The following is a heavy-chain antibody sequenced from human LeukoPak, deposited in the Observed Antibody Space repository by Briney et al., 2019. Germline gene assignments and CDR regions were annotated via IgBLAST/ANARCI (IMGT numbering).Heavy chain of an antibody. J-gene: IGHJ4*02. CDR2: INHSGST. Sequence: PSETLSLTRAVYGGSFSGYYWSWIRQPPGKGLEWIGEINHSGSTNYNPSLESRVTISVDTSKNQFSLKLSSVTAADTAVYYCARGSGIAAVNDYWGQGTLVTVSS. D-gene: IGHD6-13*01. CDR3: ARGSGIAAVNDY. V-gene: IGHV4-34*01. CDR1: GGSFSGYY.